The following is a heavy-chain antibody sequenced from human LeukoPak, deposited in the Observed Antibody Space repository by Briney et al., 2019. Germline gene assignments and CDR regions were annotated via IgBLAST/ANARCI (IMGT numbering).Heavy chain of an antibody. CDR1: GGSFSGYY. Sequence: SETLSLTCAVYGGSFSGYYWSWIRQPPGKGLEWIGEINHSGSTNYNPSLKSRVTISVDTSKNQFSLKLSSVTAADTAVYYCARGDYYGSGSYFVDYWGQGTLVTVSS. J-gene: IGHJ4*02. CDR3: ARGDYYGSGSYFVDY. CDR2: INHSGST. V-gene: IGHV4-34*01. D-gene: IGHD3-10*01.